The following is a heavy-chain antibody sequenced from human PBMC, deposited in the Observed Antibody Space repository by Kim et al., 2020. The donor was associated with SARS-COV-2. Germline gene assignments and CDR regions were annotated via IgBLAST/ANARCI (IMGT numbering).Heavy chain of an antibody. V-gene: IGHV4-59*01. J-gene: IGHJ5*02. D-gene: IGHD3-9*01. CDR3: ARDRYYDILTGSNWFDP. Sequence: LKSRVTISVDTSKNQFSRKLSSVTAADTAVYYCARDRYYDILTGSNWFDPWGQGTLVTVSS.